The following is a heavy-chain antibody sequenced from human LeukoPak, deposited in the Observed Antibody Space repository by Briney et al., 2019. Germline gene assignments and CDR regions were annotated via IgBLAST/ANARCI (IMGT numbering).Heavy chain of an antibody. J-gene: IGHJ4*02. CDR3: ARVSEGGTFSDY. CDR2: ISNDERNE. D-gene: IGHD1-26*01. V-gene: IGHV3-30*04. CDR1: GFTFGTYA. Sequence: GGSPRLCCAASGFTFGTYAMHWVRQAPGKGLEWVAVISNDERNEYYANSVKGRFTVSRDNSKNTLFLQMNSLKPEDTAVYFCARVSEGGTFSDYWGQGTLVTVSS.